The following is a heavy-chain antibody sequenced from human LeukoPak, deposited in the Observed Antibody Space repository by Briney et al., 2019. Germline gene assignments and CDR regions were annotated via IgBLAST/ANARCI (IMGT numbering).Heavy chain of an antibody. Sequence: SQTLSLTCTVSGDSVSSGSNYWSWIRQPAGKGLEWIGRIYTSGSTNYNPSLKSRVTISVDTSKNQFSLKLSSVTAADTAVYYCARDNIAAPPRWGQGTLVTVSS. V-gene: IGHV4-61*02. D-gene: IGHD6-6*01. CDR3: ARDNIAAPPR. J-gene: IGHJ4*02. CDR1: GDSVSSGSNY. CDR2: IYTSGST.